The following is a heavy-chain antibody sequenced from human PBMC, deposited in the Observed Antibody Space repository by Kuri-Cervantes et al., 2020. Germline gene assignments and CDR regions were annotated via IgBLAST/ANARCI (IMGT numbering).Heavy chain of an antibody. Sequence: GGSLRLSCAASEFTVRSNFMSWVRQAPGKGLEWVSVLYSDGSTYYADSVKGRFTISRDSPKNTLYLQMNSLRAEDTAVYYCARELGRGVISPYLDYWGQGTLVTVSS. CDR1: EFTVRSNF. V-gene: IGHV3-66*01. CDR2: LYSDGST. CDR3: ARELGRGVISPYLDY. J-gene: IGHJ4*02. D-gene: IGHD3-10*01.